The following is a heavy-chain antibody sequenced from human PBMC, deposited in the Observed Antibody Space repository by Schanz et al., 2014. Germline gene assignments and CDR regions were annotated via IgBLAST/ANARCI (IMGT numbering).Heavy chain of an antibody. J-gene: IGHJ4*02. V-gene: IGHV3-11*01. CDR3: ARIGGSDFDS. Sequence: QVQLVDSGGGLVKPGGSLRLSCTASGFPFSDYFMAWIRQPPGRGLEWVSYIGNGGVTIYYADSVKGRFTISRDNSKNSLYLQRNSLRAEDTAVYYCARIGGSDFDSWAQGTLVTVSS. D-gene: IGHD3-10*01. CDR1: GFPFSDYF. CDR2: IGNGGVTI.